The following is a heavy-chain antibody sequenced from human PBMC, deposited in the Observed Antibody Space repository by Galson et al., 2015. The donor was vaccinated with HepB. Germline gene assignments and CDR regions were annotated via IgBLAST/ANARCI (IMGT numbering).Heavy chain of an antibody. D-gene: IGHD6-13*01. CDR2: INHSGST. J-gene: IGHJ5*02. Sequence: ETLSLTCAVYGGSFSGYYWSWIRQPPGKGLEWIGEINHSGSTNYNPSLKSRVTISVDTSKNQFSLKLSSVTAADTAVYYCARDIAAAGLGGGFDPWGQGTLVTVSS. V-gene: IGHV4-34*01. CDR1: GGSFSGYY. CDR3: ARDIAAAGLGGGFDP.